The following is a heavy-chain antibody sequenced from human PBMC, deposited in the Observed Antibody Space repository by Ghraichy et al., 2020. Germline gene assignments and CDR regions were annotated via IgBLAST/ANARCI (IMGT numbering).Heavy chain of an antibody. D-gene: IGHD5-18*01. V-gene: IGHV3-48*02. CDR3: AREGREYSYGSN. Sequence: GESLNISCAASGFTFSSYSMNWVRQAPGKGLEWVSYISSSSTIYYADSVKGRFTISRDNAKNSLYLQMNSLRDEDTAVYYCAREGREYSYGSNWGQGTLVTVSS. CDR1: GFTFSSYS. CDR2: ISSSSTI. J-gene: IGHJ4*02.